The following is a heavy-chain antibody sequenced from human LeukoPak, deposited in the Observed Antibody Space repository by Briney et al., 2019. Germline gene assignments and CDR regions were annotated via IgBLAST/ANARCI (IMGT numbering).Heavy chain of an antibody. CDR2: INPNSGGT. D-gene: IGHD4-23*01. CDR1: GYTFTSYD. Sequence: ASVKVSCKASGYTFTSYDINWVRQATGQGLEWMGRINPNSGGTNYAQKFQGRVTMTRDTSISTAYMELSRLRSDDTAVYYCASQRGGNAGYWGQGTLVTVSS. CDR3: ASQRGGNAGY. V-gene: IGHV1-2*06. J-gene: IGHJ4*02.